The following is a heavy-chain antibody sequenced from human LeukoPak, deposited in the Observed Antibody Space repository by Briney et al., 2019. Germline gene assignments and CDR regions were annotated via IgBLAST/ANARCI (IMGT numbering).Heavy chain of an antibody. V-gene: IGHV4-4*07. CDR1: GGSISSYY. D-gene: IGHD1-26*01. CDR2: IYTSGST. Sequence: SSETLSLTCTVSGGSISSYYWSWIRQPAGKGLEWIGRIYTSGSTNYNPSLKSRVTISVDTSKNQFSLKLSSVTAADTAVYYCARGYFLLAATTGFDPWGQGTLVTVSS. CDR3: ARGYFLLAATTGFDP. J-gene: IGHJ5*02.